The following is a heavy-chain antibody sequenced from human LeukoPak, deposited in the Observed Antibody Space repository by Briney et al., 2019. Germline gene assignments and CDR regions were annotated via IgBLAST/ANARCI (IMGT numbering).Heavy chain of an antibody. Sequence: GRSLRLSCAASGFTFSSYGMHWVRQAPGKGLEWVAVIWYDGSNKYYADSVKGRFTISRDNSKNTLYLQMNSLRAEDTAVYYCARDRESYNWNDGNWFDPWGQGTLVTVSS. J-gene: IGHJ5*02. D-gene: IGHD1-1*01. CDR1: GFTFSSYG. CDR3: ARDRESYNWNDGNWFDP. CDR2: IWYDGSNK. V-gene: IGHV3-33*08.